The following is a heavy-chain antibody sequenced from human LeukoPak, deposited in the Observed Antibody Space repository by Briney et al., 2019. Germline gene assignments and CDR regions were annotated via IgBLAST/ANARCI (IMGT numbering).Heavy chain of an antibody. J-gene: IGHJ4*02. CDR2: INHSGST. CDR1: GGSFSGYY. Sequence: SETLSLTCAVYGGSFSGYYWSWIRQPPGKGLEWIGEINHSGSTNYNPSLESRVTISVDTSKNQFSLKLSSVTAADTAVYYCARGGGYSYGYSFDYWGQGTLVTVSS. CDR3: ARGGGYSYGYSFDY. V-gene: IGHV4-34*01. D-gene: IGHD5-18*01.